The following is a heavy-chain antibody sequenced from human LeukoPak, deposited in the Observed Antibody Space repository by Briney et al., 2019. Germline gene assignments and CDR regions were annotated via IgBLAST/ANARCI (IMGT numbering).Heavy chain of an antibody. CDR1: GFTFSSYG. D-gene: IGHD6-19*01. CDR3: AKGEIAVADY. J-gene: IGHJ4*02. CDR2: ISYDGSNK. Sequence: GGSLRLSCAASGFTFSSYGMHWVRQAPGKGLEWVAVISYDGSNKYYADSVKGRFTISRDNSKNTLYLQMNSLRAEDTAVYYCAKGEIAVADYWGRGTLVTVSS. V-gene: IGHV3-30*18.